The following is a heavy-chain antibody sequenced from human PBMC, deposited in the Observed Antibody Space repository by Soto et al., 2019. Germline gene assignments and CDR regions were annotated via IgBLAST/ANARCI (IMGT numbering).Heavy chain of an antibody. J-gene: IGHJ4*02. CDR1: GGSISNSDYF. Sequence: LQLQESGPGLVKPSATLSLTCTVSGGSISNSDYFWAWMRQPPGKGLEWVGTISHTGSPRYNPSLKSRVTISVDTSKNQFSLRLPSVTAADTAVFYCASQLESTTYFDYWGRGTLVTVSS. D-gene: IGHD1-1*01. CDR2: ISHTGSP. V-gene: IGHV4-39*01. CDR3: ASQLESTTYFDY.